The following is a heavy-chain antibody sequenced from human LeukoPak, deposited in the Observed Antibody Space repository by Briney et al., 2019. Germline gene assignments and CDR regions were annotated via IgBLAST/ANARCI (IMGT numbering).Heavy chain of an antibody. CDR1: GGSFSGYY. Sequence: SETLSLTCAVYGGSFSGYYWSWIRQPPGKGLEWIGEINHSGSTNYNPSLKSRVTISVDTSKNQFSLKLSSVTAADTAVYYCASLWPYQLSAFDIWGQGIMVTVSS. D-gene: IGHD2-2*01. CDR3: ASLWPYQLSAFDI. CDR2: INHSGST. V-gene: IGHV4-34*01. J-gene: IGHJ3*02.